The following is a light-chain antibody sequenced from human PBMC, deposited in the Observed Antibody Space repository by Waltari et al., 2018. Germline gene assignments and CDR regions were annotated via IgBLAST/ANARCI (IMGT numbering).Light chain of an antibody. CDR2: GAS. J-gene: IGKJ1*01. CDR1: QSVSSSY. CDR3: QQYGSSPPWT. V-gene: IGKV3-20*01. Sequence: ELMLTQSPGPLSFSPGARATLSCSTSQSVSSSYLAWYQQKPGQAPRLLIYGASSRATGIPDRFSGSGSGTDFTLTISRLEPEDFAVYYCQQYGSSPPWTFGQGTKVEIK.